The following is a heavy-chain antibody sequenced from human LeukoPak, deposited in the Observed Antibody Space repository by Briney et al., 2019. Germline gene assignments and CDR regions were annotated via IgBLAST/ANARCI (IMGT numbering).Heavy chain of an antibody. Sequence: GGSLRLSCAASGFTFSSYGMHWVRQAPGKGLEWVAVISYDGSNKYYADSVKGRFTISRDNSKNTLYLQMNSPRAEDTAVYYCAKVVAAAGTGYWGQGTLVTVSS. CDR1: GFTFSSYG. CDR3: AKVVAAAGTGY. D-gene: IGHD6-13*01. V-gene: IGHV3-30*18. J-gene: IGHJ4*02. CDR2: ISYDGSNK.